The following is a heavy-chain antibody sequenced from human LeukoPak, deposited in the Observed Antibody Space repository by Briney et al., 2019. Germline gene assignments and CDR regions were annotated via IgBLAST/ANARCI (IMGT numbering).Heavy chain of an antibody. V-gene: IGHV1-2*02. CDR1: GYTFTGDY. J-gene: IGHJ4*02. CDR3: ARDDSGHDYGWIDY. CDR2: INPNSGGT. Sequence: APVKVSCKASGYTFTGDYMHWVRQAPGQGLEWMGWINPNSGGTNYAQKFKGRVTMTRDTSISTAYMELSRLRSEDTAVYLCARDDSGHDYGWIDYWGEGTLVTVSS. D-gene: IGHD5-12*01.